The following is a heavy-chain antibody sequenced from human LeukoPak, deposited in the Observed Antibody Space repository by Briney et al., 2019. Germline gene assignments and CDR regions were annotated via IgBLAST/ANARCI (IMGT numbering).Heavy chain of an antibody. J-gene: IGHJ6*03. V-gene: IGHV1-2*02. CDR1: GYTFTGYY. Sequence: ASVKVSCKASGYTFTGYYMHWVRQAPGQGREWMGWINPNSGGTNYAKKFQGRVTMTRDTSISTAYLELIRLRSDDTAVYYCATFYGSGRPIPYYYYMDVWGKGTTVTVSS. D-gene: IGHD3-10*01. CDR3: ATFYGSGRPIPYYYYMDV. CDR2: INPNSGGT.